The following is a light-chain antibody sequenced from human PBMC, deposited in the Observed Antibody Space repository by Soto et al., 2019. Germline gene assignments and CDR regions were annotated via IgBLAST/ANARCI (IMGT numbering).Light chain of an antibody. V-gene: IGLV9-49*03. Sequence: QTVVTQPPSASASLGASVTLTCTLSSGYSDYNVDWYQQRPGKGPRLVMRVGPGGIVGSKGNGIPDRFSVLGSGLNRYLTIKNIQEEDESDYHCGADHGSGANFVKVFGGGTKLTVL. CDR2: VGPGGIVG. CDR3: GADHGSGANFVKV. CDR1: SGYSDYN. J-gene: IGLJ2*01.